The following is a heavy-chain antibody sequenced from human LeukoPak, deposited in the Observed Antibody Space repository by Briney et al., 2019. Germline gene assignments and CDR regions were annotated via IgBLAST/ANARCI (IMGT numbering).Heavy chain of an antibody. CDR1: GYTFTSYD. CDR2: MNPNSGNT. V-gene: IGHV1-8*03. J-gene: IGHJ6*03. CDR3: ARGQSSGFYYYYYMDV. Sequence: ASVKVSCKASGYTFTSYDINWVRQATGQGLEWMGWMNPNSGNTGYAQKFQGRVTITRNTSISTAYMELSSLRSEDTAVYYCARGQSSGFYYYYYMDVWGKGTTVTVSS. D-gene: IGHD3-10*01.